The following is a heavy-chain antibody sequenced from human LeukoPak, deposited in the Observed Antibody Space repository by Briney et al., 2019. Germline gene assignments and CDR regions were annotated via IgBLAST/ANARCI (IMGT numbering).Heavy chain of an antibody. CDR2: VKPDGSEK. Sequence: GGSLRLSCAASGFTFSNYWMTWVRQAPGKGLEWVAHVKPDGSEKSYVDSVKGRFTISRDNAQNSLCLQMNSLRAEDTAVYYCATPVIVGATNSFDYWGQGTLVTVSS. V-gene: IGHV3-7*01. CDR3: ATPVIVGATNSFDY. CDR1: GFTFSNYW. J-gene: IGHJ4*02. D-gene: IGHD1-26*01.